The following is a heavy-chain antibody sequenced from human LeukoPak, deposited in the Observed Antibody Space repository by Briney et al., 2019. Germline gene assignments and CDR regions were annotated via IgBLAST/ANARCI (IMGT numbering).Heavy chain of an antibody. J-gene: IGHJ4*02. CDR1: GGSISSYY. V-gene: IGHV4-4*07. CDR3: ARPYCSGGSCYYDY. CDR2: IYTSGST. Sequence: SETLSLTCTVSGGSISSYYWSWIRQPAGKGLEWIGRIYTSGSTNYNPSLKSRVTMSVDTSENQFSLKLSSVTAADTAVYYCARPYCSGGSCYYDYWGQGTLVTVSS. D-gene: IGHD2-15*01.